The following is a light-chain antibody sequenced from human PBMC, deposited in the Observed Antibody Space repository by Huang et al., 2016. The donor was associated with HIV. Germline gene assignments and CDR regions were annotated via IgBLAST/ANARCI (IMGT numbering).Light chain of an antibody. CDR1: QSVTSN. CDR2: SAS. Sequence: EVVMTQSPAILSVSPGERATLSCRASQSVTSNLAWYQQKPGQAPRLLIYSASTRATGFPARFSGSGSGTEFTLTISSLQSEDFAVYYCQHYNNWPWWTFGQGTKVEIK. J-gene: IGKJ1*01. CDR3: QHYNNWPWWT. V-gene: IGKV3-15*01.